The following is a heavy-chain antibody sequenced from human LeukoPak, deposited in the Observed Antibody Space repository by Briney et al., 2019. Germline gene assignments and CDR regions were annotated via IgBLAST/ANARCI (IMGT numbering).Heavy chain of an antibody. CDR3: ARLSRLGYCSSTSCQLGGTSDY. D-gene: IGHD2-2*01. Sequence: GGSLRLSCAASGFTFSSYAMHWVRQAPGKGLEWVAVISYDGGNKYYADSVKGRFTISRDNSKNTPYLQMNSLRAEDTAVYYCARLSRLGYCSSTSCQLGGTSDYWGQGTLVTVSS. V-gene: IGHV3-30-3*01. CDR2: ISYDGGNK. CDR1: GFTFSSYA. J-gene: IGHJ4*02.